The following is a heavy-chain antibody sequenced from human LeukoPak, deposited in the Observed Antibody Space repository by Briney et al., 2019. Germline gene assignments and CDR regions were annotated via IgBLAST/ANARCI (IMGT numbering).Heavy chain of an antibody. CDR1: GGSFSGYY. Sequence: SETLSLTCAVYGGSFSGYYWSWIRQPPGKGLEWIGEINHSGSTNYNPSLKSRVTMSVDTSKNQFSLKLSSVTAADTAVYYCARGLDYDFWSGHQSFADYWGQGTLVTVSS. J-gene: IGHJ4*02. CDR2: INHSGST. CDR3: ARGLDYDFWSGHQSFADY. V-gene: IGHV4-34*01. D-gene: IGHD3-3*01.